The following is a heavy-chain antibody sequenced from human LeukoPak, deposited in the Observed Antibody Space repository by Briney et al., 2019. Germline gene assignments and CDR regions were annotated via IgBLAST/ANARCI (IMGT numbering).Heavy chain of an antibody. J-gene: IGHJ5*02. CDR3: ARLPDYSNYVDWFDP. Sequence: SETLSLTCTASGGSISSYYWSWIRQPPGKGLEWIGYIYYSGSTNYNPSLKSRVTISVDTSKNQFSLKLSSVTAADTAVYYCARLPDYSNYVDWFDPWGQGTLVTVSS. CDR1: GGSISSYY. V-gene: IGHV4-59*08. CDR2: IYYSGST. D-gene: IGHD4-11*01.